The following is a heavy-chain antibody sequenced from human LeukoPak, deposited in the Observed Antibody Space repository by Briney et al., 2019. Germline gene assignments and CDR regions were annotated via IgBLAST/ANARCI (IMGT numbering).Heavy chain of an antibody. D-gene: IGHD3-22*01. J-gene: IGHJ6*03. CDR1: GGSFSGYY. CDR3: ARGINYDSSGYYSQGSYYYYYLDV. V-gene: IGHV4-34*01. CDR2: INHSGST. Sequence: SETLSLTCAVYGGSFSGYYWSWIRQLPGKVLEWIGEINHSGSTNYNPSLKSRVTISEDTSKNQFSLKLSSVTAADTAVYYCARGINYDSSGYYSQGSYYYYYLDVWGKGTTVTVSS.